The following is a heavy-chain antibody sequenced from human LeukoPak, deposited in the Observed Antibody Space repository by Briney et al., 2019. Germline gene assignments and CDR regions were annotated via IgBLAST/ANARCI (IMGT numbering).Heavy chain of an antibody. J-gene: IGHJ4*02. CDR3: AKDTYNWNQFDY. CDR2: ISGSGGST. D-gene: IGHD1-20*01. Sequence: PGGSLRLSCAASGFTFSSYAMSWVRQAPGKGLEWVSAISGSGGSTYYADSVKGRFTTSRDNSKNTLYLQMNSLRAEDTAVYYCAKDTYNWNQFDYWGQGTLVTVSS. V-gene: IGHV3-23*01. CDR1: GFTFSSYA.